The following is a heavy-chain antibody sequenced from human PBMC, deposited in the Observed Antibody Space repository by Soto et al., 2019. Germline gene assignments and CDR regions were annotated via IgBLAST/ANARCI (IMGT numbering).Heavy chain of an antibody. J-gene: IGHJ6*02. CDR2: ISAAGEP. D-gene: IGHD3-9*01. V-gene: IGHV3-13*05. CDR3: GRIDSDFYGLDV. CDR1: GFTFRNYD. Sequence: EVQLVESGGGLVQPGGSLRLSCEASGFTFRNYDMHWVRQGTGKGLEWVSGISAAGEPAYSDSVEGRFTISRENAQNSVFLQMNNHSVGDTAVNYCGRIDSDFYGLDVWGQGATVIVSS.